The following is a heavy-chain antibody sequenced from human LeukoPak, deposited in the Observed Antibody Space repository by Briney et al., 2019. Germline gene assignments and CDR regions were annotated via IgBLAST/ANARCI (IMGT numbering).Heavy chain of an antibody. D-gene: IGHD1-14*01. CDR3: AREPSNRDWYFDL. J-gene: IGHJ2*01. CDR2: RKQDGSEK. Sequence: GGSLRLSCAASGVTFSTYWMSGVREAPGKGLEWEAKRKQDGSEKYYVDPVKGRSTISRDNAKNSLYLQMSGLRAEDTAVYYCAREPSNRDWYFDLWGRGTLVTVSS. CDR1: GVTFSTYW. V-gene: IGHV3-7*01.